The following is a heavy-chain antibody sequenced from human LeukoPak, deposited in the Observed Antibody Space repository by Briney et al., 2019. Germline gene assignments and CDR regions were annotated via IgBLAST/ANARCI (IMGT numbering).Heavy chain of an antibody. J-gene: IGHJ4*02. D-gene: IGHD3-22*01. CDR2: INPSGGST. CDR1: GYTFTSCY. Sequence: ASVKVSCKASGYTFTSCYMHWVRQAPGQGLEWMGIINPSGGSTSYAQKFQGRVTMTRDTSTGTVYMELSSLRSEDTAVYYCARVSSGLYYYDSSGYYFDYWGQGTLVTVSS. V-gene: IGHV1-46*01. CDR3: ARVSSGLYYYDSSGYYFDY.